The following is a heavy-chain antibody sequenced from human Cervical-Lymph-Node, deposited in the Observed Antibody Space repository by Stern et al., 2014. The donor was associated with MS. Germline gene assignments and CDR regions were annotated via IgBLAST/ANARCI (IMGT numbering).Heavy chain of an antibody. CDR1: GFIFNDYY. CDR3: ARSSGGNSQFDY. V-gene: IGHV3-11*01. Sequence: VQLEESGGGLVKPGGSLRLSCAASGFIFNDYYMSWIRQAPGKGLEWVAYISSRGSVTSYADSVKGRFTISRDNAKKSLYLRMNSLRADDTAIFYCARSSGGNSQFDYWGQGTVVTVSS. CDR2: ISSRGSVT. J-gene: IGHJ4*02. D-gene: IGHD2-15*01.